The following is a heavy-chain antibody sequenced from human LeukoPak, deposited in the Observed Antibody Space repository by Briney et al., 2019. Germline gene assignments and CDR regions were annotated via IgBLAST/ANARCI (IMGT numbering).Heavy chain of an antibody. V-gene: IGHV3-33*01. CDR2: IWYDGSNK. Sequence: PGGSLRLSCAASGFTFSSYGMHWDRQAPGKGLEWVAVIWYDGSNKYYADSVKGRFTISRDNSKNTLYLQMNSLRAEDTAVYYCARGSLGYSSSWYVYWGQGTLVTVSS. CDR1: GFTFSSYG. J-gene: IGHJ4*02. CDR3: ARGSLGYSSSWYVY. D-gene: IGHD6-13*01.